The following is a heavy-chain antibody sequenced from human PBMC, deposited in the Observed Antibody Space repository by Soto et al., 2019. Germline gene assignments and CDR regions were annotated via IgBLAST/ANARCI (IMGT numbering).Heavy chain of an antibody. Sequence: SETLSLTCTVSGGSISSGDYYWSWIRQPPGKGLEWIGYIYYSGSTYYNPSLKSRVTISVDTSKNQFSLKLSSVAAADTAVYYCAREEAADTAMAHNWFDPWGQGTLVTVSS. CDR3: AREEAADTAMAHNWFDP. CDR1: GGSISSGDYY. J-gene: IGHJ5*02. D-gene: IGHD5-18*01. V-gene: IGHV4-30-4*01. CDR2: IYYSGST.